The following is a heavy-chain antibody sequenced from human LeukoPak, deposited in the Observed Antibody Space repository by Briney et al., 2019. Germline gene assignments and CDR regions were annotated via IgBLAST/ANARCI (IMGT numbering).Heavy chain of an antibody. J-gene: IGHJ4*02. D-gene: IGHD5-24*01. CDR1: GGSFSGYY. V-gene: IGHV4-34*01. CDR2: INHSGST. CDR3: ARGPRWLQLRY. Sequence: SETLSLTCAVYGGSFSGYYWSWIRQVPGKGLEWIGEINHSGSTNYNPSLKSRVTISVDTSKNQFSLKLSSVTAADTAVYYCARGPRWLQLRYWGQGTLVTVSS.